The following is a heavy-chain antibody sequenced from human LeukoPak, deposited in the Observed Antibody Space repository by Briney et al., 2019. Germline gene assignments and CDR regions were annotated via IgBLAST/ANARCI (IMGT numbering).Heavy chain of an antibody. J-gene: IGHJ6*03. V-gene: IGHV7-4-1*02. Sequence: ASVKVSCKASGYTFTSYYMHWVRQAPGQGLEWMGWINTNTGNPTYAQGFTGRFVFSLDTSVSTAYLQISSLKAEDTAVYYCASRTAMVTGYYYCYYMDVWGKGTTVTVSS. CDR1: GYTFTSYY. D-gene: IGHD5-18*01. CDR2: INTNTGNP. CDR3: ASRTAMVTGYYYCYYMDV.